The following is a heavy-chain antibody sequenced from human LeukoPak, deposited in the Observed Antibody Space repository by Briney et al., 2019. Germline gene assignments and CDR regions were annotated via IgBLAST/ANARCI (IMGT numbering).Heavy chain of an antibody. J-gene: IGHJ5*02. CDR2: IYYSGST. CDR1: GGSISSYY. CDR3: ARHKSEYSSSSWFDP. Sequence: SETLSLTCTVSGGSISSYYWSWIRQPPGKGLEWIGYIYYSGSTNYNPSLKSRVTISVDTSKNQFSLKLSSVTAADTAVYYCARHKSEYSSSSWFDPWGRGTLVTVSS. D-gene: IGHD6-6*01. V-gene: IGHV4-59*08.